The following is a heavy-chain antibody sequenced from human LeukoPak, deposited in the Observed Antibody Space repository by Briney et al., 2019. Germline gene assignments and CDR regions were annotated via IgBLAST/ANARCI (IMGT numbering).Heavy chain of an antibody. Sequence: SETLSLTCTVSGGSISSHFWSWIRQPPGKGLESIGYIYYSGSTNYNPSLKSRVTISVDTSKNQFSLKLSSVTAADTAVYYCAITDSSGGPWGQGTLVTVSS. J-gene: IGHJ5*02. CDR2: IYYSGST. CDR1: GGSISSHF. CDR3: AITDSSGGP. D-gene: IGHD6-19*01. V-gene: IGHV4-59*11.